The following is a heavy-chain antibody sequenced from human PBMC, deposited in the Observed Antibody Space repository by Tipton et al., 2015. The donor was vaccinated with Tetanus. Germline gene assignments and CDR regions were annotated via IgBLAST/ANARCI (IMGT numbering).Heavy chain of an antibody. CDR1: GYTFTHYG. CDR2: ISPFNENV. V-gene: IGHV1-18*01. CDR3: ARGRGLGPLDYFER. D-gene: IGHD3/OR15-3a*01. J-gene: IGHJ5*02. Sequence: QLVQSGAEVRRPGASVKVSCKASGYTFTHYGVNWVRQAPGQGLEWMGWISPFNENVNYAEKFQGRLTMTTGRSTAPVYMELRGLGSVSTPVYYFARGRGLGPLDYFERWVQGTLVTVSS.